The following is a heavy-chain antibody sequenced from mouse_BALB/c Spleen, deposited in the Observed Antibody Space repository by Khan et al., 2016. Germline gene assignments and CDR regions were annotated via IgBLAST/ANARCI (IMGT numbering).Heavy chain of an antibody. CDR3: ASPYGSSYVGFAY. CDR2: ITSYNGAT. J-gene: IGHJ3*01. CDR1: GYSFTGYY. D-gene: IGHD1-1*01. V-gene: IGHV1S34*01. Sequence: LVKTGASVKISCKASGYSFTGYYMHWVKQSHGKSLEWIGYITSYNGATSYNQKFKGKATFTVDTSSSTASMQFNSLTSEDSAVDDCASPYGSSYVGFAYWGQGTLVTVSA.